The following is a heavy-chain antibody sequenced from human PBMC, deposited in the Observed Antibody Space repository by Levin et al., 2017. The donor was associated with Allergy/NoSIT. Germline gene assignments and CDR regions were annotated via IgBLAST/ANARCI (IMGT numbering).Heavy chain of an antibody. CDR2: IYYSGST. Sequence: PSETLSLTCTVSGGSISSYYWSWIRQPPGKGLEWIGYIYYSGSTNYNPSLKSRVTISVDTSKNQFSLKLSSVTAADTAVYYCARDNDYGDYGELLGGMDVWGQGTTVTVSS. J-gene: IGHJ6*02. D-gene: IGHD4-17*01. CDR1: GGSISSYY. CDR3: ARDNDYGDYGELLGGMDV. V-gene: IGHV4-59*01.